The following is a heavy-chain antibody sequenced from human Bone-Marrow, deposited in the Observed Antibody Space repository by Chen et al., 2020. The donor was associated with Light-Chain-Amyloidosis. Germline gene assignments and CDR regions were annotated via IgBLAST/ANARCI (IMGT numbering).Heavy chain of an antibody. CDR3: ARDLMQYQLPWSGYGMDV. J-gene: IGHJ6*02. CDR1: GFTFSSYS. D-gene: IGHD2-2*01. Sequence: EVQLVESGGGLVKPGGSLRLSCAASGFTFSSYSMNWVRQAPGKGLGGVYSISSSSSYIYYAESMKGRFTISRDNAKNSLYLQMNSLRAEDTAVYYCARDLMQYQLPWSGYGMDVWGQGTTVTVSS. CDR2: ISSSSSYI. V-gene: IGHV3-21*01.